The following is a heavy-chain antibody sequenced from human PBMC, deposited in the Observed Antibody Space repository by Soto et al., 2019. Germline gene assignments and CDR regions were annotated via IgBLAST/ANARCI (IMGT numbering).Heavy chain of an antibody. V-gene: IGHV1-3*01. Sequence: VQLVQSATEVKKPGASVKVSCKASVYTFITYAMHWVRQAPGQRPEWMGWINAGNGNTKYSQKFQGRVTFTRDTSASTAYMELSSLRSEDTAMYFCARDRGWYSGSGSSFGWFDPWGQGTLVTVSS. D-gene: IGHD3-10*01. CDR2: INAGNGNT. J-gene: IGHJ5*02. CDR3: ARDRGWYSGSGSSFGWFDP. CDR1: VYTFITYA.